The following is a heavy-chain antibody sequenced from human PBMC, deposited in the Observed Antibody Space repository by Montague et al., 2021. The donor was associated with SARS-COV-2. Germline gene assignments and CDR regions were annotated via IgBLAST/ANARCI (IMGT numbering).Heavy chain of an antibody. D-gene: IGHD3-22*01. CDR1: GASISSSSYY. V-gene: IGHV4-39*01. J-gene: IGHJ4*02. CDR2: IYYSGST. CDR3: AGHGKTRIAMLVVVIGYFDY. Sequence: SETLSLTCTVSGASISSSSYYWGWIRQPPGKGLEWIGSIYYSGSTYYNPSLKSRVTISVDTSKNQFSLKLSSVPAADTAVYYCAGHGKTRIAMLVVVIGYFDYWGQGTLVTVSS.